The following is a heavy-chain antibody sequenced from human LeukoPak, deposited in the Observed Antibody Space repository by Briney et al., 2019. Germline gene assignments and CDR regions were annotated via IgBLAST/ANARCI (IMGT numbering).Heavy chain of an antibody. CDR3: ARQRAYYWYFDL. V-gene: IGHV4-31*03. CDR2: IFYSGST. D-gene: IGHD3-16*01. Sequence: SETLSLTCTVSGGSISSGGYYWSWIRQHPGKGLEWIGYIFYSGSTYYNPSLKSRVTISVDTSKSQFSLNLSSVAAADTAVYYCARQRAYYWYFDLWGRGTLVTVSS. J-gene: IGHJ2*01. CDR1: GGSISSGGYY.